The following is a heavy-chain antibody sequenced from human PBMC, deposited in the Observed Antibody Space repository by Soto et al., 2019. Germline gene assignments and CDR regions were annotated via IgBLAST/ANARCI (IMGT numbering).Heavy chain of an antibody. CDR3: ARDPGGHYCTSTSCLYFFDH. Sequence: EVQLLESGGALVQPGGSLRLSCAASGFTFSNHAMNWVRQAPGKGLEWVSTISDSGSTYYADSVKGRFTISRDNSKNTLYLQKNSLRAEDTAVDYSARDPGGHYCTSTSCLYFFDHWGQGTLVIVSS. D-gene: IGHD2-2*01. V-gene: IGHV3-23*01. CDR1: GFTFSNHA. CDR2: ISDSGST. J-gene: IGHJ4*02.